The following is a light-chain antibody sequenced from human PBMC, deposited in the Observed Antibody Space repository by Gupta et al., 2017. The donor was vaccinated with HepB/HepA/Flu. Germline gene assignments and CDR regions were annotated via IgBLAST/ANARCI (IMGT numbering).Light chain of an antibody. CDR2: DAS. Sequence: EIVLTQSPATLSLSPGERATLSCRASQSVSSYLAWYQQKPGQAPRLLIYDASNRATGIPARFGGSGSGTDFTLTISSREPEDFAVYYCQQRSNWPPITFGQGTRLEIK. CDR3: QQRSNWPPIT. CDR1: QSVSSY. J-gene: IGKJ5*01. V-gene: IGKV3-11*01.